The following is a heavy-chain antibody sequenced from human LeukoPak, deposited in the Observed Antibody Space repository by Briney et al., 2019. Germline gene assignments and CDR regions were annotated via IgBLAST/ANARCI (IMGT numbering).Heavy chain of an antibody. CDR3: APETFDY. CDR1: GFTFDDYA. V-gene: IGHV3-43*02. Sequence: GGSLRLSCAASGFTFDDYAMHWVRQAPGKGLEWVSLISGDGGSTYYADSVKGRFTISRDNSKNSLYLQMNSVRTEATALYYCAPETFDYWGQGTLVTVSA. J-gene: IGHJ4*02. CDR2: ISGDGGST.